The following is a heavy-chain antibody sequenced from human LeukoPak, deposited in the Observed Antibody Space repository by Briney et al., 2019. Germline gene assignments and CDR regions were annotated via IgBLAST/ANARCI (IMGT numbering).Heavy chain of an antibody. Sequence: PGGSLRLSCAASGFTFDDYTMHWVRQAPGKGLEWVSLISWDGGSTYYADSVKGRFTISRDNSKNTLYLQMNSLRAEDTAVYYCAREAGPFDYWGQGTLVTVSS. CDR2: ISWDGGST. CDR1: GFTFDDYT. CDR3: AREAGPFDY. J-gene: IGHJ4*02. V-gene: IGHV3-43*01.